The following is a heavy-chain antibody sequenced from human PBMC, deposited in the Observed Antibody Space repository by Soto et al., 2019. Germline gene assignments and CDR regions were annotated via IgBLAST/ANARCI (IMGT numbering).Heavy chain of an antibody. J-gene: IGHJ6*03. V-gene: IGHV1-2*04. CDR3: ARGMRGLNYHYYMDV. CDR1: GYTFTGYY. CDR2: INPNSGGT. Sequence: QVQLVQSGAEVKKPGASVKVSCKASGYTFTGYYMHWVRQAPGQGLEWMGWINPNSGGTNYAQKFQGWVTMTRDTSISTAYMELSRLRSDDTAVYYCARGMRGLNYHYYMDVWGKGTTVTVSS.